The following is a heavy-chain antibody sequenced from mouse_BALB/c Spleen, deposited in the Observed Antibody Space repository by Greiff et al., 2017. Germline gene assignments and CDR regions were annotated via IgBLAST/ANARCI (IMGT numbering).Heavy chain of an antibody. V-gene: IGHV1S56*01. CDR2: IYPGDGSS. CDR3: ARGDRYDYGFAY. Sequence: VQLQQSGPELVKPGASVKISCKVSGYTFTSYDINWVKQRPGQGLEWIGWIYPGDGSSKYNEKFKGEATLTADKSSSTAYMQISRLTSENSAVYICARGDRYDYGFAYWGQGTLVTVSA. CDR1: GYTFTSYD. D-gene: IGHD2-12*01. J-gene: IGHJ3*01.